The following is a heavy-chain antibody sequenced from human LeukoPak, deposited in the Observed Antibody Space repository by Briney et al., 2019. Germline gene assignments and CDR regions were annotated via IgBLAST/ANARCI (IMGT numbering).Heavy chain of an antibody. V-gene: IGHV3-7*01. CDR3: AKFQGHYGDSEYYFDS. CDR1: GFTFSSHW. Sequence: GGSLRLSCAGSGFTFSSHWIGWVRQAPGKGLEWVAHINQDGSQKYYVDSVEGRFAISRDNAKNSLYLQMNSLRAEDTAVYFCAKFQGHYGDSEYYFDSWGQGALVTVSS. CDR2: INQDGSQK. J-gene: IGHJ4*02. D-gene: IGHD3-10*01.